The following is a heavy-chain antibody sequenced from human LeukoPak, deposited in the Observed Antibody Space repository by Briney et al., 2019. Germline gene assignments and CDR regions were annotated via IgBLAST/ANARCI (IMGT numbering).Heavy chain of an antibody. CDR2: IYYSGST. CDR3: ARESGGWYWG. D-gene: IGHD6-19*01. V-gene: IGHV4-59*12. Sequence: SETLSLTCTVSGGSISSYYWSWIRQPPGKGLEWIGYIYYSGSTYYNPSLKSRVTISVDTSKNQFSLKLSSVTAADTAVYYCARESGGWYWGWGQGTLVTVSS. J-gene: IGHJ4*02. CDR1: GGSISSYY.